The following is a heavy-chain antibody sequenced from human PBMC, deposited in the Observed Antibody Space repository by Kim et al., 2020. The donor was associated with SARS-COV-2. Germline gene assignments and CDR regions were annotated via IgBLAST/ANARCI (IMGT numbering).Heavy chain of an antibody. J-gene: IGHJ4*02. D-gene: IGHD4-17*01. CDR3: VRGYYGGNPNYFDY. Sequence: ADCVEGRLTMSRDNAKNTVYLQMNSLRPEDTAVYYCVRGYYGGNPNYFDYWGQGTLVTVSS. V-gene: IGHV3-74*01.